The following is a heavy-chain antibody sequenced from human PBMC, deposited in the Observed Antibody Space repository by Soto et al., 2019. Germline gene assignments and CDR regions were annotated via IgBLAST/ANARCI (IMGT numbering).Heavy chain of an antibody. J-gene: IGHJ6*02. CDR1: GGSINSGGYY. CDR2: IYYSGST. CDR3: ARDSSVTMVRDYYHYGMDV. V-gene: IGHV4-31*03. Sequence: SETLSLTCTVSGGSINSGGYYWSWIRQHPGKGLEWIGYIYYSGSTYYNPSLKSRVTISLDTSKKQFSLKLSSVTAADTAVYYCARDSSVTMVRDYYHYGMDVWGQGTTVTVSS. D-gene: IGHD3-10*01.